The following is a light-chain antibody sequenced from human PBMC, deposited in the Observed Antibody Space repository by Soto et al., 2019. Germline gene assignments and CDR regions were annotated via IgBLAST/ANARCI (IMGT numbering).Light chain of an antibody. J-gene: IGKJ1*01. V-gene: IGKV3-20*01. CDR2: GES. CDR1: QSVSNNY. Sequence: VLTQSPGTLSLSPGESATLSCRDSQSVSNNYLAWYQQKTGQAPRLLIYGESNRATGIPDRLSGSGSGTDLNLTISRLEPEDFAVYYCQKYGSSLWTFGQGTKVDIK. CDR3: QKYGSSLWT.